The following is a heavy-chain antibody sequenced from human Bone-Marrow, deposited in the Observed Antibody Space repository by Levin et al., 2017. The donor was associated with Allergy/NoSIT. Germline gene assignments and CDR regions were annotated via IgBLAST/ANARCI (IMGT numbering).Heavy chain of an antibody. J-gene: IGHJ4*02. Sequence: ASVKVSCKGSGYSFTSYWIGWVRQMPGKGLEWMGIIYPGDSDTRYSPSFQGQVTISADKSISTAYLQWSSLKASDTAMYYCARVYDFWSGYSAFDYWGQGTLVTVSS. CDR2: IYPGDSDT. CDR3: ARVYDFWSGYSAFDY. V-gene: IGHV5-51*01. D-gene: IGHD3-3*01. CDR1: GYSFTSYW.